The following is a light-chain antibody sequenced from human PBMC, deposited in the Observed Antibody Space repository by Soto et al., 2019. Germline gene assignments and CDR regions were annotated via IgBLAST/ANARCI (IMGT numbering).Light chain of an antibody. CDR3: CSYAGDSAFV. Sequence: QSALTQPASVSGSPGQSITISCAGTSSDVGEYNLVSWYQQHPGEAPKVLIYEVTKRPSGLSSRFAGSKSGNTASLTISGLQAEDEADYYCCSYAGDSAFVFGTGTKGTVL. CDR2: EVT. J-gene: IGLJ1*01. V-gene: IGLV2-23*02. CDR1: SSDVGEYNL.